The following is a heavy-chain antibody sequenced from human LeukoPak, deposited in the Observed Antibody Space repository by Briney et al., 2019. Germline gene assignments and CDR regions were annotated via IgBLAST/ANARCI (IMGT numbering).Heavy chain of an antibody. CDR1: GFTFSDYY. D-gene: IGHD3-3*01. Sequence: GGSLRLSCAASGFTFSDYYMSWIRQAPGKGLEWVSAISGSGGSTYYADSVKGRFTISRDNSKNTLYLQMNSLRAEDTAVYYCAKRPGREIFGVAWGQGTLVTVSS. V-gene: IGHV3-23*01. CDR3: AKRPGREIFGVA. CDR2: ISGSGGST. J-gene: IGHJ5*02.